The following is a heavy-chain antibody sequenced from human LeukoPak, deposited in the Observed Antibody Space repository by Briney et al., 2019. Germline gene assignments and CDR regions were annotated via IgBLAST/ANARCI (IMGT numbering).Heavy chain of an antibody. V-gene: IGHV4-34*01. D-gene: IGHD3-16*02. J-gene: IGHJ4*02. CDR3: ARAYDYVWGSYRYFDY. Sequence: SETLSLTCAVYGGSFSGYYWSWIRQPPGKGLEWIGEINHSGSTNYNPSLKSRVTISVDTSKNQFSLKLSSVTAADTAVYYCARAYDYVWGSYRYFDYWGQGTLVTVSS. CDR1: GGSFSGYY. CDR2: INHSGST.